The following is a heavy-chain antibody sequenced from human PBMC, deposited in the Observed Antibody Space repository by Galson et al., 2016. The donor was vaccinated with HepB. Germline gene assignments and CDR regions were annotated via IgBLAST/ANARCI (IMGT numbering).Heavy chain of an antibody. CDR3: ARDMWGYEILTAHQRGAFDV. V-gene: IGHV3-48*01. CDR2: ITRGSRNI. J-gene: IGHJ3*01. D-gene: IGHD3-9*01. CDR1: GFSFSNYN. Sequence: SLRLSCAASGFSFSNYNMNWLRQAPGKGLEWVSHITRGSRNIYYADSVKGRFTVSRDNSKNMLYLQMNSLRVEDTAVYYCARDMWGYEILTAHQRGAFDVWGQGTLVTVS.